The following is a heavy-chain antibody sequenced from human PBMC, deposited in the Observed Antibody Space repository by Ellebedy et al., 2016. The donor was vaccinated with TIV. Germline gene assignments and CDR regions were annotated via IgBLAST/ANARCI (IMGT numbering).Heavy chain of an antibody. CDR3: AKDQDTAMVTADFDY. CDR2: ISGSGGST. CDR1: GFTFSSYA. J-gene: IGHJ4*02. Sequence: GGSLRLSXAASGFTFSSYAMSWVRQAPGKGLEWVSAISGSGGSTYYADSVKGRFTISRDNSKNTLYLQMNSLRAEDTAVYYCAKDQDTAMVTADFDYWGQGTLVTVSS. D-gene: IGHD5-18*01. V-gene: IGHV3-23*01.